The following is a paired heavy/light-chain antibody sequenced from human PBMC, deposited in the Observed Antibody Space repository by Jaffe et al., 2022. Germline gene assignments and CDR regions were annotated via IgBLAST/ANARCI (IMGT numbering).Light chain of an antibody. CDR3: GTWDSSLSAGV. CDR2: ENN. V-gene: IGLV1-51*02. Sequence: QSVLTQPPSVSAAPGQKVTISCSGSTSNIGNNYVSWYQQFPGTAPKLLIYENNKRPSGIPDRFSGSRSGTSATLGITGLQTGDEADYYCGTWDSSLSAGVFGGGTKLTVL. J-gene: IGLJ3*02. CDR1: TSNIGNNY.
Heavy chain of an antibody. CDR2: FTNTAGTT. V-gene: IGHV3-23*01. D-gene: IGHD2-2*01. J-gene: IGHJ3*02. CDR3: AKDLTFTSGVVVNDGSSWSI. Sequence: EVQLLESGGGLVQAGGSLRLSCAASGLTFSTYGMTWVRQAPGKGLEWVSGFTNTAGTTNYADSVKGRFTISKDNSKNTLYLLMNSLRVEDTALYFCAKDLTFTSGVVVNDGSSWSIWGQGTMVTVSS. CDR1: GLTFSTYG.